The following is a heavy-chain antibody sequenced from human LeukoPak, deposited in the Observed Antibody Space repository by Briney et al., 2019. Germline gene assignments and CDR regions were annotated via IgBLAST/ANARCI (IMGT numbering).Heavy chain of an antibody. J-gene: IGHJ4*02. CDR1: GYTFTGYY. Sequence: ASVRVSCKASGYTFTGYYMHWVRQAPGQGLEWMGWINPNSGGTNYAQKFQGRVTMTRDTSISTAYMELSRLRSADTAVYYCAALAVAGNFDYWGQGTLVTVSS. CDR2: INPNSGGT. V-gene: IGHV1-2*02. CDR3: AALAVAGNFDY. D-gene: IGHD6-19*01.